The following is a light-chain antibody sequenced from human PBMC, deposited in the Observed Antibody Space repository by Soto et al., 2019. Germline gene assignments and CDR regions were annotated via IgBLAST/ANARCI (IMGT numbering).Light chain of an antibody. CDR2: GAS. Sequence: DMVMTQSPATLSVSPGESATLSCRASQSISSNLAWYQQKPGRAPRLLIYGASTRATGIPARFSGSGSGTEFPLTISSLQSEDFAVYYCQQYNDWPGYTFGQGTKLEIK. CDR3: QQYNDWPGYT. V-gene: IGKV3-15*01. CDR1: QSISSN. J-gene: IGKJ2*01.